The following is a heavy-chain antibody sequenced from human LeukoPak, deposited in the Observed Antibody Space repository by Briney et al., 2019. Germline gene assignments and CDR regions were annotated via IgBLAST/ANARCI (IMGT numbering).Heavy chain of an antibody. CDR1: GFTFSDYY. D-gene: IGHD6-19*01. CDR2: VNSRGNII. V-gene: IGHV3-11*01. CDR3: ATSALAVAGNDEFDY. J-gene: IGHJ4*02. Sequence: GGSLRLSCAASGFTFSDYYMTWIRQAPGKGLEWVSYVNSRGNIIFYADSVRGRFTISRDNAEYSLYLQMNSLRDEDTAVYYCATSALAVAGNDEFDYWGQGTLVTVSS.